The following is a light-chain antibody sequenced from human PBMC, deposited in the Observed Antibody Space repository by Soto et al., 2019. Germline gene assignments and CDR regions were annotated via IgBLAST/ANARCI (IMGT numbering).Light chain of an antibody. CDR1: QSVSSY. CDR3: QQRSNWL. V-gene: IGKV3-11*01. J-gene: IGKJ4*01. CDR2: DAS. Sequence: EIVLTQSPATLSLSPGERATLSCRASQSVSSYLAWYQQKPGQAPRLLIYDASSRATGIPARFSGSGSGTDFTLTISSLEREGFAVYYCQQRSNWLFGGGTKVEIK.